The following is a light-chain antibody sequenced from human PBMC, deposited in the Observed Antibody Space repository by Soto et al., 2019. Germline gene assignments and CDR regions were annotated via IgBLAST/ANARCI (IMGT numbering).Light chain of an antibody. J-gene: IGKJ2*01. V-gene: IGKV3-11*01. CDR2: DAS. CDR1: QSVSSY. CDR3: QQRRNWCST. Sequence: EIVLTQSPATLSLSPGERATLSCRASQSVSSYLAWYQQKPGQAPRLLIYDASNRATGIPARFSGSGSGTDFPPTISSVDHDDFEVYYFQQRRNWCSTFHHVTK.